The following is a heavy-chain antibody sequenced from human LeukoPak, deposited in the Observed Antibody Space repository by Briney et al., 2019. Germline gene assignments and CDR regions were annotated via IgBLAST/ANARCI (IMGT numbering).Heavy chain of an antibody. Sequence: PGGTLRLSCAASGFTFSSYGMHWVRQAPGKGLEWVAFIRYDGSNKYYADSVKGRFTISRDNSKNTLYLQMNSLRAEDTAVYYCAKDLGGSWSTFDYWGQGTLVTVSS. CDR3: AKDLGGSWSTFDY. CDR1: GFTFSSYG. D-gene: IGHD3-16*01. V-gene: IGHV3-30*02. CDR2: IRYDGSNK. J-gene: IGHJ4*02.